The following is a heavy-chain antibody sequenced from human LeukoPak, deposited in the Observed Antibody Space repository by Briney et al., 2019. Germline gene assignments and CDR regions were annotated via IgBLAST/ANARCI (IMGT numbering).Heavy chain of an antibody. Sequence: PGGSLRLSCAASGFTFSSYAMSWVRQAPGKGLEWVSAISGSGGSTYYADSVKGRFTISRDNSKNTLYLQMNSLRAEDTAVYYCAKEGVRGSYYYYYYMDVWGKGTTVTVSS. CDR1: GFTFSSYA. D-gene: IGHD3-10*01. CDR3: AKEGVRGSYYYYYYMDV. J-gene: IGHJ6*03. V-gene: IGHV3-23*01. CDR2: ISGSGGST.